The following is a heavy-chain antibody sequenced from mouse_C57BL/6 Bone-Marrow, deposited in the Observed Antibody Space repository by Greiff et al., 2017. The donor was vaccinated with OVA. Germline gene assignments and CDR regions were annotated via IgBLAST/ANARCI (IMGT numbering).Heavy chain of an antibody. CDR1: GYTFTSYW. V-gene: IGHV1-64*01. D-gene: IGHD1-1*01. CDR3: ALNCYGSPRYWCFDV. CDR2: IHPNSGST. Sequence: VQLQQPGAELVKPGASVKLSCKASGYTFTSYWMHWVKQRPGQGLEWIGMIHPNSGSTNYNEKFKSKATLSVDKSSSTAYMQLSSLTSEDSAVYFCALNCYGSPRYWCFDVWGTGTTVTVSS. J-gene: IGHJ1*03.